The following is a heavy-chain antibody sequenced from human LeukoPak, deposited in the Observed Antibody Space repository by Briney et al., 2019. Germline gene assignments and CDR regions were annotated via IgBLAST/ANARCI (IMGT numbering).Heavy chain of an antibody. Sequence: GESLKISCKGSGYSFTSYWIGWVRQLPGKGLEWMGIIYPGDSDTRYSPSFQGQVTISADKSISTAYLQWSSLKASDTAMYYCARHEGAHGSGSYYRGYYYYYMDVWGKGTTVTVSS. CDR3: ARHEGAHGSGSYYRGYYYYYMDV. J-gene: IGHJ6*03. CDR1: GYSFTSYW. CDR2: IYPGDSDT. D-gene: IGHD3-10*01. V-gene: IGHV5-51*01.